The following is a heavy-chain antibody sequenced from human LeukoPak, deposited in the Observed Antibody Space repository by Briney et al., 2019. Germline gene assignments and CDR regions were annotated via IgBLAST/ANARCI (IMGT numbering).Heavy chain of an antibody. D-gene: IGHD1-1*01. CDR2: VGAGSGGGT. CDR1: GFTFSSYA. CDR3: SYNPRGYLYYFDY. J-gene: IGHJ4*02. V-gene: IGHV3-23*01. Sequence: PGGSLRLSCAGSGFTFSSYAMTWVRQAPGKGLEWVSAVGAGSGGGTYYADSVKGRFTISRDNAKNSLYLQMNSLRAEDTAVYYCSYNPRGYLYYFDYWGQGTLVTVSS.